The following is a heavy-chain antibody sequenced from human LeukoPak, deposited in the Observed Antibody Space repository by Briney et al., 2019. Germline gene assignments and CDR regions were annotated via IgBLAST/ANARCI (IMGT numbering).Heavy chain of an antibody. Sequence: GRSLRLSCAASGFTFSSYAMHWVRQAPGKGLEGVAVISYDGSNKYYADSVKGRFTISRDNSKNTLYPQMNSLRAEDTAVYYCAKSSCGSGYCCFDYWGQGTLVTVSS. V-gene: IGHV3-30-3*02. D-gene: IGHD6-19*01. CDR3: AKSSCGSGYCCFDY. CDR2: ISYDGSNK. J-gene: IGHJ4*02. CDR1: GFTFSSYA.